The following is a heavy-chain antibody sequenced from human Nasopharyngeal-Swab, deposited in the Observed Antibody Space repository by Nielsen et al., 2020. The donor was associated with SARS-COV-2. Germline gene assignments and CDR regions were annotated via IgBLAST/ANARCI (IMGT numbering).Heavy chain of an antibody. V-gene: IGHV3-48*03. CDR2: ISSSGSTI. Sequence: GESLKISCAASGFTFSSYEMNWVRQAPGKGLEWVAYISSSGSTIYYADSVKGRFTISRDNAKNSLYLQMNSLRAEDTAVYYCESSRLDRDGYNWGYYYYMDVWSKGTTVTVSS. CDR3: ESSRLDRDGYNWGYYYYMDV. CDR1: GFTFSSYE. D-gene: IGHD5-24*01. J-gene: IGHJ6*03.